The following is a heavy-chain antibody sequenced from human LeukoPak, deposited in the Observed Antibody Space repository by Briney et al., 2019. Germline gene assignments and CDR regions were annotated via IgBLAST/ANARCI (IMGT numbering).Heavy chain of an antibody. D-gene: IGHD3-22*01. V-gene: IGHV3-53*01. J-gene: IGHJ4*02. Sequence: GGSLRLSCAASGITVSSNYMSWVRQAPGKGLEWVSVIYSGGSTYYADSVKGRFTISRDNSKNTLYLQMDSLRAEDTAVYYCARERNYYDSSGYYSPDYFDYWGQGTLVTVSS. CDR2: IYSGGST. CDR1: GITVSSNY. CDR3: ARERNYYDSSGYYSPDYFDY.